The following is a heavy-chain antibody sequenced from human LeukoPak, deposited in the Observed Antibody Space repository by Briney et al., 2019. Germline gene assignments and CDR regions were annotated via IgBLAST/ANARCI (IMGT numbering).Heavy chain of an antibody. CDR3: ARGRSGGYNWFDP. CDR1: GYTFTGCY. J-gene: IGHJ5*02. V-gene: IGHV1-2*02. D-gene: IGHD4-23*01. CDR2: INPNSGGT. Sequence: GASVKVSCKASGYTFTGCYMHWVRQAPGQGLEWMGWINPNSGGTNYAQKFQGRVTMTRDTSISTAYMELSRLRSDGTAVYYCARGRSGGYNWFDPWGQGTLVTVSS.